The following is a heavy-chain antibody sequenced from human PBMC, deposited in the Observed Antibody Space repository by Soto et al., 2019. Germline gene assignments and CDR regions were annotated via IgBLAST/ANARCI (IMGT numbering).Heavy chain of an antibody. J-gene: IGHJ6*02. CDR1: GGSISRGGYY. Sequence: SETLSLTCAVSGGSISRGGYYWSWIRQPPGKGLEWIGYIYHSGSTYYNPSLKSRVTISVDRSKNQFSLKLTSVTAADTAVYYCARGPRSYYYGSGNRPNYYGMDVWGQGTTVTVSS. D-gene: IGHD3-10*01. CDR3: ARGPRSYYYGSGNRPNYYGMDV. V-gene: IGHV4-30-2*01. CDR2: IYHSGST.